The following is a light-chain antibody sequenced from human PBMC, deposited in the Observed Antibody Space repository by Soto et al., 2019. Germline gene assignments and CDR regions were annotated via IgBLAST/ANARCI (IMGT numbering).Light chain of an antibody. CDR3: QQYGSSSIT. V-gene: IGKV3-20*01. Sequence: EIVLTQSPDTLSLSPGERVTLSCRASQSVSSSYLAWYQQKPGQAPRLLIYGASSRATGIPDRFSGSGSGTDFTLTISRLEPEDFAVYYCQQYGSSSITFGQGTRLEIK. CDR2: GAS. J-gene: IGKJ5*01. CDR1: QSVSSSY.